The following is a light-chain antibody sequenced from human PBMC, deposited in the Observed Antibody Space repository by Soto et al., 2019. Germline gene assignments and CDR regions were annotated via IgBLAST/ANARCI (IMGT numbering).Light chain of an antibody. Sequence: QSALTQPPSASGSPGQSVTISCTGTSSDVGGYNYVSWYQQHPGKAPKLMIYEVSKQPSGVPDRFSGSKSGNTASLTVSGLQAEDEADYYCSSYAGSNNFDVVFGGGTKVTVL. CDR3: SSYAGSNNFDVV. CDR1: SSDVGGYNY. J-gene: IGLJ2*01. CDR2: EVS. V-gene: IGLV2-8*01.